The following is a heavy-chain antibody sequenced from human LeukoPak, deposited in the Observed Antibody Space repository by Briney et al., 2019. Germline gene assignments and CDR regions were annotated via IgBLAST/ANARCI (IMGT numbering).Heavy chain of an antibody. CDR3: ARDRWGTDIIAAAGTDWFDP. CDR2: TYYRSKWYN. V-gene: IGHV6-1*01. J-gene: IGHJ5*02. Sequence: SQTLSLTCAISGDSVSSNSAAWNWIRQSPSRGLEWLGRTYYRSKWYNDYAVSVKSRIAINPDTSKNQFSLQLNSVTPEDTAVYYCARDRWGTDIIAAAGTDWFDPWGQGTLVTVSS. D-gene: IGHD6-13*01. CDR1: GDSVSSNSAA.